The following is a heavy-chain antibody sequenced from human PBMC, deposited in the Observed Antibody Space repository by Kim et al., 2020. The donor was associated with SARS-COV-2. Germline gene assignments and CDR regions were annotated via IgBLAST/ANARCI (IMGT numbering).Heavy chain of an antibody. CDR3: AREYYYDSSGYHRTFDY. Sequence: GGSLRLSCAASGFTFSSYSMNWVRQAPGKGLEWVSSISSSSSYIYYADSVKGRFTISRDNAKNSLYLQMNSLRAEDTAVYYCAREYYYDSSGYHRTFDYWGQGTLVTVSS. V-gene: IGHV3-21*01. CDR1: GFTFSSYS. J-gene: IGHJ4*02. CDR2: ISSSSSYI. D-gene: IGHD3-22*01.